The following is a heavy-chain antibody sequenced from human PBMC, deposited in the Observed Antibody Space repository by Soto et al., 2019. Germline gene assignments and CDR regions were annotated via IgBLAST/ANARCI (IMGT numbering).Heavy chain of an antibody. J-gene: IGHJ4*02. CDR1: GGYISSYD. V-gene: IGHV4-59*08. CDR2: IYYSGST. Sequence: SETLSLTCTVSGGYISSYDWSWIRQPQGKGLEWIGYIYYSGSTNYNPSLKSRVTISVDTSKNQISMKLSSVTASVTAVYYCARRYGPGFDYWGQGTLVTVSS. CDR3: ARRYGPGFDY. D-gene: IGHD4-17*01.